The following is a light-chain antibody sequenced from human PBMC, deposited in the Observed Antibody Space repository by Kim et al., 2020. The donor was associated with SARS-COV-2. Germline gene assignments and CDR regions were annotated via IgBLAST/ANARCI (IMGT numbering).Light chain of an antibody. Sequence: PALRCPISCSGAASNSGRNSVNWHQQLPVTAPKLLIYSNNKRPSGVPDRFSGSKSGTSASLAISGLQSEDEADYYCAAWDDSSYVFGTGTKVTVL. V-gene: IGLV1-44*01. CDR3: AAWDDSSYV. CDR2: SNN. J-gene: IGLJ1*01. CDR1: ASNSGRNS.